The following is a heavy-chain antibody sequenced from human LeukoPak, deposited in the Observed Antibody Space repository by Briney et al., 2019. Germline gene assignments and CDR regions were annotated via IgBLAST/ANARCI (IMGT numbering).Heavy chain of an antibody. CDR2: IRQDGSDN. CDR3: AKEVGSYGYYFDY. J-gene: IGHJ4*02. CDR1: GFPFSHYW. Sequence: PGGSLRLSCAASGFPFSHYWMSWVRQAPGKGLEWLANIRQDGSDNYYADSVKGRFTFSRDNARNSMYLQMNSLRAEDTALYYCAKEVGSYGYYFDYWGQGTLVTVSS. D-gene: IGHD5-18*01. V-gene: IGHV3-7*03.